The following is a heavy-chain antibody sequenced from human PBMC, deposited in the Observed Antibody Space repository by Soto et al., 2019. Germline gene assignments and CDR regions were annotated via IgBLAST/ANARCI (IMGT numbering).Heavy chain of an antibody. V-gene: IGHV4-34*01. CDR3: ARGPDY. Sequence: SETQSLTCAVYGGSFSGYYWSWIRQPPGKGLEWIGYIYHSGSTYYNPSLKSRVTISVDRSKNQFSLKLSSVTAADTAVYYCARGPDYWAQRTPVTVSS. CDR2: IYHSGST. J-gene: IGHJ4*02. CDR1: GGSFSGYY.